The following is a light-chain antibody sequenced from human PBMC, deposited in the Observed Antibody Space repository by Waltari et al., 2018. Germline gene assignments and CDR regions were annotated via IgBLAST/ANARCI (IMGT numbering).Light chain of an antibody. Sequence: EIVLTQSPGTLSLSPGERATLSCRASQTISSNFLAWYQQRPGQPPRLLLFGTSTRATGISDRFSGSGSGTDFTLTISRLEPGDSAVYYCQQFGTSLYTFGQGTKMEIK. CDR2: GTS. J-gene: IGKJ2*01. V-gene: IGKV3-20*01. CDR1: QTISSNF. CDR3: QQFGTSLYT.